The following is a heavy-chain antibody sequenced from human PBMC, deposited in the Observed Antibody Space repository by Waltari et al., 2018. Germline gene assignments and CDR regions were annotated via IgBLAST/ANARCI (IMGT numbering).Heavy chain of an antibody. D-gene: IGHD2-2*03. CDR1: GYAVNSGFY. Sequence: QVQLLVSGPGLVKSSETLSLTCDVSGYAVNSGFYWGWIRQAPGEGLEWVATVYHDGTTFYNPSLKSRLSVSMDTSKNQISLTLKSVTAADTAVYYCSRQVLGYCTSAACRRLESWGQGTLVTVSS. J-gene: IGHJ4*02. V-gene: IGHV4-38-2*01. CDR2: VYHDGTT. CDR3: SRQVLGYCTSAACRRLES.